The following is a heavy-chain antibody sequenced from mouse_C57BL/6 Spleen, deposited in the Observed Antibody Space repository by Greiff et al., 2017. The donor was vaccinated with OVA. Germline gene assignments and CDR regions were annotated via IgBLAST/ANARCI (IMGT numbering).Heavy chain of an antibody. CDR1: GFNIKDDY. CDR3: TTKESFAY. J-gene: IGHJ3*01. CDR2: IDPENGDT. Sequence: EVKLVESGAELVRPGASVKLSCTASGFNIKDDYMHWVKQRPEQGLEWIGWIDPENGDTEYASKFQGKATITADTSSNTAYLQLSSLTSEDTAVYYCTTKESFAYWGQGTLVTVSA. V-gene: IGHV14-4*01. D-gene: IGHD6-2*01.